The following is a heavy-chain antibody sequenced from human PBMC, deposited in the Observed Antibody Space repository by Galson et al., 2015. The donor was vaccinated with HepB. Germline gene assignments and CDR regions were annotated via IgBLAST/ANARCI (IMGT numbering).Heavy chain of an antibody. CDR3: IRMADLSGYSSS. Sequence: SLRLSCAASGFIFSNFGMHWIRQSPGKGLEWVAGVTYDGSDKYYADSVKGRFTVSRDNSRNTAYLHMKSLKTEDTAVYYCIRMADLSGYSSSWGQGTLATVSS. D-gene: IGHD6-13*01. CDR1: GFIFSNFG. V-gene: IGHV3-30*03. J-gene: IGHJ4*02. CDR2: VTYDGSDK.